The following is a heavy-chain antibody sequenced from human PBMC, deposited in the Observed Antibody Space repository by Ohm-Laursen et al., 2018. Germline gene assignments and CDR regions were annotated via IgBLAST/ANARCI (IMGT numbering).Heavy chain of an antibody. Sequence: SVKVSCKASGYTFTGYYMQWVRQAPGQGLEWMGWINPNSGDTDYAQKFQGRVTMTRDTSISTAYMELSRLRSDDTAVYYCARGANIAVAGTNWFDPWGQGTLLTVSS. D-gene: IGHD6-19*01. CDR2: INPNSGDT. CDR1: GYTFTGYY. CDR3: ARGANIAVAGTNWFDP. V-gene: IGHV1-2*02. J-gene: IGHJ5*02.